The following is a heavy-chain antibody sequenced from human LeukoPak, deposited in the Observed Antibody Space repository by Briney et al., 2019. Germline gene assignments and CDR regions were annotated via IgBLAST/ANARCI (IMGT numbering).Heavy chain of an antibody. Sequence: GGSLRLSCAASGFTFSSYAMSWVRQAPGKGLEWVSAISGSGGSTYYADSVKGRFTISRDNSKNTLYLQTNSLRAEDTAVYYCAKDNIVLMVYAISFDYWGQGTLVTVSS. CDR1: GFTFSSYA. CDR3: AKDNIVLMVYAISFDY. J-gene: IGHJ4*02. CDR2: ISGSGGST. V-gene: IGHV3-23*01. D-gene: IGHD2-8*01.